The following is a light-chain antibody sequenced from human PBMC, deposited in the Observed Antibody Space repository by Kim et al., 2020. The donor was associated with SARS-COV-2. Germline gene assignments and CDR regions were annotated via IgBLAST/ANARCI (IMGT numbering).Light chain of an antibody. J-gene: IGLJ3*02. V-gene: IGLV3-1*01. CDR3: QAWDSSAWV. CDR2: KDT. CDR1: KLGDTY. Sequence: SYELTQPPSVSVSPGQTASITCSGDKLGDTYASWYQHRAGQSPVLVIYKDTTRPSGIPERFSGSSSGNTATLTISGTQGIDEADYYCQAWDSSAWVFGGG.